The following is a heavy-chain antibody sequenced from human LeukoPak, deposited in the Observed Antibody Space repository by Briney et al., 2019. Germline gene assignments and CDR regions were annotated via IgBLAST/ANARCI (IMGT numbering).Heavy chain of an antibody. CDR1: GFTFSSYG. D-gene: IGHD3-22*01. V-gene: IGHV3-33*01. J-gene: IGHJ4*02. Sequence: GGSLRLSCAASGFTFSSYGMHWVRQAPGKGLEWVAVIWYDGSNKYYADSVKGRFTISRGNSKNTLYLQMNSLRAEDTAVYYCARDSPRYDSSGYYLDYWGQGTLVTVSS. CDR2: IWYDGSNK. CDR3: ARDSPRYDSSGYYLDY.